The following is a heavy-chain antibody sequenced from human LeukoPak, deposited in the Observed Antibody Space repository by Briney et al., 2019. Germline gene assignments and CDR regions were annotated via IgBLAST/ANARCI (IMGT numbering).Heavy chain of an antibody. CDR1: GFILSTSE. CDR2: IASDGTI. V-gene: IGHV3-48*03. D-gene: IGHD2-21*02. CDR3: AKDATLNVVVTAH. Sequence: GGSLRLSCVASGFILSTSEMNWVRQAPGRGLEWVSFIASDGTIYYADSVKGRFTLSRDNAKNSLYLQMNSLRAEDTAVYYCAKDATLNVVVTAHWGQGTLVTVSS. J-gene: IGHJ4*02.